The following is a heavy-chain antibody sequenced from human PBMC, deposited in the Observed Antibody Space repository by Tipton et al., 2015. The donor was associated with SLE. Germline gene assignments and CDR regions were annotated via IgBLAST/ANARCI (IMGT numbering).Heavy chain of an antibody. CDR1: GDPISDHY. Sequence: GLVKPSETLSLTCTVSGDPISDHYWSWLRQAPGKGLAWSGYISYSGSTNYNPSLRSRVTISLDTSKNQFSLKLRSVTAADTAVYYCARDLGNSGDYYFDFWGQGTLVTVSS. CDR3: ARDLGNSGDYYFDF. J-gene: IGHJ4*02. D-gene: IGHD4-17*01. V-gene: IGHV4-59*11. CDR2: ISYSGST.